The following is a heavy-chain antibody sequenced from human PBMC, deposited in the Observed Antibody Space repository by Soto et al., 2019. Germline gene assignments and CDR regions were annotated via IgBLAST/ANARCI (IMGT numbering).Heavy chain of an antibody. CDR1: GFAFGDYT. D-gene: IGHD3-10*01. J-gene: IGHJ4*02. CDR3: AAGHGAN. Sequence: EVQMLQSWGGLVQPGGSLGLSCVASGFAFGDYTMNWVRQAPGKGLEWVSRITKSGDDTYYADSVKGWFAISRDNSKNTLSLQMNSLRVEDTAVYFCAAGHGANWGQGTLVTVSS. V-gene: IGHV3-23*01. CDR2: ITKSGDDT.